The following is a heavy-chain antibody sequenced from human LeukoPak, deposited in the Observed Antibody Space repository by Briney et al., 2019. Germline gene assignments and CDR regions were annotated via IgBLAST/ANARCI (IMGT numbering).Heavy chain of an antibody. CDR1: GYTFTGYY. CDR3: ASNNYHDSSGYYYVDY. Sequence: ASVKVSCKASGYTFTGYYMHWVRQAPGQGLEWMGWINPNSGGTNYAQKFQGRVTMTRDTSISTAYMELSRLRSDDTAVYYCASNNYHDSSGYYYVDYWGQGTLVTVSS. J-gene: IGHJ4*02. D-gene: IGHD3-22*01. CDR2: INPNSGGT. V-gene: IGHV1-2*02.